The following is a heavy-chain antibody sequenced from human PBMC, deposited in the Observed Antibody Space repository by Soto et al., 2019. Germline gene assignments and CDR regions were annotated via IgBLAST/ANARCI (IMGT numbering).Heavy chain of an antibody. CDR3: AKGAFKKTILGVVIVGAACDY. J-gene: IGHJ4*02. V-gene: IGHV3-23*01. Sequence: EVQLLESGGGLVQPGGSLRLSCAASGFTFSSYAMSWVRQAPGKGLEWVSAISGSGGSTYYADSVKGRFTISRDNSKNTLYLQMNSVRAEDKAVYYCAKGAFKKTILGVVIVGAACDYWGQGTLVTVSS. CDR2: ISGSGGST. CDR1: GFTFSSYA. D-gene: IGHD3-3*01.